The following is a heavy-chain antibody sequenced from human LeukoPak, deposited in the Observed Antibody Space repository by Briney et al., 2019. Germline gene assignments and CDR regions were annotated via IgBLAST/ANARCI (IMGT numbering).Heavy chain of an antibody. D-gene: IGHD5-18*01. J-gene: IGHJ4*02. CDR3: ARWVDTAMVFDY. CDR1: GFTVSSNY. CDR2: IYSGGST. Sequence: GGSQRLSCAASGFTVSSNYMSWVRQAPGKGLEWVSVIYSGGSTYYADSVKGRFTISRDNSKNTLYLQMNSLRAEDTAVYYCARWVDTAMVFDYWGQGTPVTVSS. V-gene: IGHV3-66*02.